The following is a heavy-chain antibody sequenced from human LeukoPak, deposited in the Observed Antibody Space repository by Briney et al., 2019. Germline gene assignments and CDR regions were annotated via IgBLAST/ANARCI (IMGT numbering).Heavy chain of an antibody. Sequence: GGSLRLSCAASGFTFNYFWMHWVRQVPGKGLVWVSGINSDGTATYYADSVKGRFTISRDNAKNTVYLQMNSLRAEDTAVYYCARVFPSDKPAATTDYWGQGTLVTVSS. CDR1: GFTFNYFW. V-gene: IGHV3-74*01. J-gene: IGHJ4*02. CDR2: INSDGTAT. D-gene: IGHD2-15*01. CDR3: ARVFPSDKPAATTDY.